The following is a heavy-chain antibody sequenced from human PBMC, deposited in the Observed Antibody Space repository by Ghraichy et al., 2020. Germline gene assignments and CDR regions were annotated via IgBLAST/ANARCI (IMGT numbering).Heavy chain of an antibody. J-gene: IGHJ4*02. CDR2: INHSGST. CDR3: ARQRPYDYVWGSYRYTEQRSNFDY. Sequence: SETLSLTCAVYGGSFSGYYWSWIRQPPGKGLEWIGEINHSGSTNYNPSLKSRVTISVDTSKNQFSLKLSSVTAADTAVYYCARQRPYDYVWGSYRYTEQRSNFDYWGQGTLVTVSS. D-gene: IGHD3-16*02. CDR1: GGSFSGYY. V-gene: IGHV4-34*01.